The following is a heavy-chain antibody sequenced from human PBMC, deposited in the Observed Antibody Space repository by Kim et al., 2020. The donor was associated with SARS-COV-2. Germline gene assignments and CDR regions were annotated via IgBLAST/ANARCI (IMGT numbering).Heavy chain of an antibody. Sequence: GGSLRLSCAASGFNFIDYGMSWVRQAPGKGLEWVSSINWGGDNKYYADSVKGRFTISRDDSKNTLYLQMNSLRVEDTALYYCAKDGPVTAGGGGYYCAYWGGGTLLPVSS. D-gene: IGHD6-25*01. CDR1: GFNFIDYG. CDR2: INWGGDNK. V-gene: IGHV3-23*01. J-gene: IGHJ4*02. CDR3: AKDGPVTAGGGGYYCAY.